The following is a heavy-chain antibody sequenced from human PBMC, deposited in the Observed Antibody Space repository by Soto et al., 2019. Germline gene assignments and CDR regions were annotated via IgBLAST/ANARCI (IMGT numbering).Heavy chain of an antibody. CDR2: IRSKADNYAT. Sequence: EVQLVESGGGLVQPGGSLKLSCAASGFTFSASAMHWVRQASGKGLEWVGRIRSKADNYATAYATSVKGRFTISRDDPSNMANLQMNSLKTEDTAVYYCTRLAEWEYYYGMDVWGQGTTVTVSS. J-gene: IGHJ6*02. CDR3: TRLAEWEYYYGMDV. V-gene: IGHV3-73*02. CDR1: GFTFSASA. D-gene: IGHD1-26*01.